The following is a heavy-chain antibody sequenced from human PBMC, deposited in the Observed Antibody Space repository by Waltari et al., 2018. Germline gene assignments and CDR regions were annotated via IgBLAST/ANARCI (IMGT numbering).Heavy chain of an antibody. Sequence: QVQLVESGGGVVQPGGSLRLACKASGRIFSRFDMHWVRQAPGMGLEWVSVIRFDGSQKYYSESLKGRFTVSRDNSRDTLYLHMKNLESDDTATYFCAGDISVSSPSLWGRGTLVTVSS. CDR2: IRFDGSQK. CDR3: AGDISVSSPSL. D-gene: IGHD3-3*02. J-gene: IGHJ1*01. V-gene: IGHV3-30*02. CDR1: GRIFSRFD.